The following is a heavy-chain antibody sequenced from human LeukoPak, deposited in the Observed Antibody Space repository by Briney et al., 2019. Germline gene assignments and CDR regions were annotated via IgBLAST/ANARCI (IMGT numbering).Heavy chain of an antibody. V-gene: IGHV1-8*01. CDR2: VHPNSGDT. CDR3: ARGPRFDP. J-gene: IGHJ5*02. Sequence: ASVTVSFTTSGYPFTTYEINWVRQAPGQGLEWMGWVHPNSGDTDYAQKFQGRVTMTRSSSINTAYMELSSLTSDDTAVYYCARGPRFDPWGQGTLVTVSS. CDR1: GYPFTTYE.